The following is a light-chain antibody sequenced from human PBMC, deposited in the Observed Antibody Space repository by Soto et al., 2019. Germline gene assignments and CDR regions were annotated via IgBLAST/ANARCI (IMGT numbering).Light chain of an antibody. Sequence: SYELTQPPSVSVSPGQTARITCSGDTLPKQYAHWFQQKPGQAPMLVIYKDTERPSGIPERFAGSSSGTTVTLAITAVQAEDEADYYCQSADRSGAYRVFGGGTKLTVL. CDR3: QSADRSGAYRV. V-gene: IGLV3-25*03. CDR2: KDT. CDR1: TLPKQY. J-gene: IGLJ3*02.